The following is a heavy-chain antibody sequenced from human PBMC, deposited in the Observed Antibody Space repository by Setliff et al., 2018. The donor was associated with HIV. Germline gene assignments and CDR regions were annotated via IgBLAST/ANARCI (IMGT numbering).Heavy chain of an antibody. V-gene: IGHV4-4*07. CDR3: ARDRIEVVVDGPHDVFDV. CDR2: IYTSGST. Sequence: ETLSLTCTVSGGSITSSYWSWIRQPAGKGLEWIGRIYTSGSTNYNPSLKSRVTMSIDTSKKQFSLKLASVTAADTAVYYCARDRIEVVVDGPHDVFDVWGRGTTVTVSS. D-gene: IGHD2-15*01. J-gene: IGHJ3*01. CDR1: GGSITSSY.